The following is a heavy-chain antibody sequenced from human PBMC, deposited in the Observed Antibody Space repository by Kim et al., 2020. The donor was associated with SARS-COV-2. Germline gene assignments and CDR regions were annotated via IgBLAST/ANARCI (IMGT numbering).Heavy chain of an antibody. D-gene: IGHD6-13*01. V-gene: IGHV3-21*01. CDR1: GFTFSSYS. Sequence: GGSLRLSCAASGFTFSSYSMNWVRQAPGKGLEWVSSISSSSSYIYYADSVKGRFTISRDNAKNSLYLQMNSLRAEDTAVYYCARKYSSNYYYYYGMDVWGQGTTVTVSS. CDR3: ARKYSSNYYYYYGMDV. CDR2: ISSSSSYI. J-gene: IGHJ6*02.